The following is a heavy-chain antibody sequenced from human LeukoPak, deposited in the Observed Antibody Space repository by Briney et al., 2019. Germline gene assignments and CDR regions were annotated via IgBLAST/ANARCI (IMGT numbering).Heavy chain of an antibody. CDR1: GYTFINYG. D-gene: IGHD3-10*01. Sequence: VASVKVSCKTSGYTFINYGISWVRQAPGQGLEWMAWISAYTGHTRYAQKFKGRATMTTDSATSTVYMDLRSLSSDDTAVYYCSRTTDASGSHYPLDYWGQGTLVTVSS. J-gene: IGHJ4*02. V-gene: IGHV1-18*01. CDR3: SRTTDASGSHYPLDY. CDR2: ISAYTGHT.